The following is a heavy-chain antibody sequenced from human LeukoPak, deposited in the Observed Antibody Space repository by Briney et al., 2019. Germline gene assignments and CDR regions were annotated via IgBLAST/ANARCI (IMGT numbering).Heavy chain of an antibody. D-gene: IGHD6-19*01. Sequence: SETLSLTCTVSGGSISSSSYYWGWIRQPPGKGLEWIGSIYYSGSTYSNPSLRSRVTISVDTSKNQFSLKLTSVTAADTAVYYCARQYSSAWYPHGWFDPWGQGTLVTVSS. CDR1: GGSISSSSYY. CDR2: IYYSGST. J-gene: IGHJ5*02. CDR3: ARQYSSAWYPHGWFDP. V-gene: IGHV4-39*01.